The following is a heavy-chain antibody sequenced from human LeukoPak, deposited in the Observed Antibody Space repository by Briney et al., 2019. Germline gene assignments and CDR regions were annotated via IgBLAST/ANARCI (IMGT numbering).Heavy chain of an antibody. Sequence: WSGGSLRLSCAASGFTFDDYGMSWVRQAPGKGLEWVSGINWNGGSTGYADSVKGRFTISRDSAKNFLYLQMNSLRAEDTALYYCAKNWNYYYYMDVWGKGTTVTVSS. J-gene: IGHJ6*03. V-gene: IGHV3-20*04. CDR2: INWNGGST. D-gene: IGHD1-1*01. CDR1: GFTFDDYG. CDR3: AKNWNYYYYMDV.